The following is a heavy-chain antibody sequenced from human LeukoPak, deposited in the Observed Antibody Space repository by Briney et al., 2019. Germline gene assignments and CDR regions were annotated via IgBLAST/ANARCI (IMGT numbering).Heavy chain of an antibody. CDR3: ARGFGGSYYFDY. CDR2: IGTAGDT. J-gene: IGHJ4*02. V-gene: IGHV3-13*01. CDR1: GFTFRTYD. Sequence: GGSLRLSCAASGFTFRTYDMHWVRQTTGKGLEWVSTIGTAGDTYYPGSVKGQFTISRENAKNSLYLQMNSLKVGDTAVYYCARGFGGSYYFDYWGQGTLVTVSS. D-gene: IGHD4-23*01.